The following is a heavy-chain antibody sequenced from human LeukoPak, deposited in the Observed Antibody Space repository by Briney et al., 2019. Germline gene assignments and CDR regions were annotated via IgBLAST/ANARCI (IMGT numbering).Heavy chain of an antibody. V-gene: IGHV3-15*01. D-gene: IGHD2-21*02. CDR2: IKSKTDGATT. CDR3: TRDEGGDPTDY. Sequence: GGSLRLSCAAFGFTFSNAWMSWVRQAPAKGLEWVGRIKSKTDGATTDYAAPVKGRFTISSDDSKNTLYLQMNSLKTEDTAVYHCTRDEGGDPTDYWGQGTLVTVSS. CDR1: GFTFSNAW. J-gene: IGHJ4*02.